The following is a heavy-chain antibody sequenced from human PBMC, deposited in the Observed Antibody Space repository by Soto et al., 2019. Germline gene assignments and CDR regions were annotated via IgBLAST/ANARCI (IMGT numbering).Heavy chain of an antibody. CDR1: GGTFSSYA. V-gene: IGHV1-69*01. Sequence: QVQLVQSGAEVKKPGSSVKVSCKASGGTFSSYAISWVQQAPGQGLEWMGGIIPIFGTANYAQKFQGRVTITADESTSTAYMELSSLISEDTAEYYCAIREDCSSTSCYVLNWFDPWGQGTLVTVSS. J-gene: IGHJ5*02. CDR2: IIPIFGTA. D-gene: IGHD2-2*01. CDR3: AIREDCSSTSCYVLNWFDP.